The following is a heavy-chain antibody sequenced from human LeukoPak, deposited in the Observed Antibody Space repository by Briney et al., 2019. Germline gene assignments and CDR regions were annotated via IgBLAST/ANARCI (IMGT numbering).Heavy chain of an antibody. CDR3: AKDRSGDRLYFDL. J-gene: IGHJ2*01. CDR1: GFTFSSYG. Sequence: PGGSLRLSCAASGFTFSSYGMSWVRQAPGKGLEWVSAISGSGGSTYYADSVKGRFTISRDNSKNTLYLQMNSLRAEDTAVYYCAKDRSGDRLYFDLSGRGTLVTVSS. CDR2: ISGSGGST. D-gene: IGHD2-21*02. V-gene: IGHV3-23*01.